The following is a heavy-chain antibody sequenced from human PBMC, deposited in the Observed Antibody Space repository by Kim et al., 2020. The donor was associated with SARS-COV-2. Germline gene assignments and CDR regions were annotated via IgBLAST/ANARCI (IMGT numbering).Heavy chain of an antibody. J-gene: IGHJ4*02. D-gene: IGHD7-27*01. CDR1: GFTFSSYG. CDR2: ISYDGSNK. CDR3: ARGGAGDGDY. Sequence: GGSLRLSCAASGFTFSSYGMHWVRQAPGKGLEWVAVISYDGSNKYYADSVKGRFTISRDNSKNTLYLQMNSLRAEDTAVYYCARGGAGDGDYWGQGTLVTVSS. V-gene: IGHV3-33*05.